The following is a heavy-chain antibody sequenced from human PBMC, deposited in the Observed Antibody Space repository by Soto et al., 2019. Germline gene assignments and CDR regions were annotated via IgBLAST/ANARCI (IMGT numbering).Heavy chain of an antibody. CDR3: GRGPDR. CDR2: IYHSGST. J-gene: IGHJ5*02. CDR1: GGSISSGGYS. Sequence: QLQLQESGSGLVKPSQTLSLTCAVSGGSISSGGYSWSWIRQPPGKGLEWIGYIYHSGSTYYNPALKRRIPKTVDRSKNQFSLKAGSGAGADPAVYYCGRGPDRWGQGTLVTVSS. V-gene: IGHV4-30-2*01.